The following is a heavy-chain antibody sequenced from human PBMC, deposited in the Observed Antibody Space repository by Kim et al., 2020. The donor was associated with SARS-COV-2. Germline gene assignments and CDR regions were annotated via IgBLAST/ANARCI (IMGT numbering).Heavy chain of an antibody. CDR2: IYPGDSDT. Sequence: GESLKISCKGSGYSFTSYWIGWVRQMPGKGLEWMGIIYPGDSDTRYSPSFQGQVTISADKSISTAYLQWSSLKASDTAMYYCARGGYYYDSSGYYSPFDYWGQGTLVTVSS. CDR1: GYSFTSYW. D-gene: IGHD3-22*01. CDR3: ARGGYYYDSSGYYSPFDY. V-gene: IGHV5-51*01. J-gene: IGHJ4*02.